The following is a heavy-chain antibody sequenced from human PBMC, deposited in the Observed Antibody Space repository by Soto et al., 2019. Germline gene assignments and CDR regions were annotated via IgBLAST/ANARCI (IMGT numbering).Heavy chain of an antibody. D-gene: IGHD5-18*01. CDR2: IKSKTDGGTT. CDR3: TTDSSGYSYGYRIHAFDI. V-gene: IGHV3-15*01. CDR1: GFTFSNAW. J-gene: IGHJ3*02. Sequence: PGGSLRLSCAGSGFTFSNAWMSWVRQAPGKGLEWVGRIKSKTDGGTTDYAAPVKGRFTISRDDSKNTLYLQMNSLKTEDTAVYYCTTDSSGYSYGYRIHAFDIWGQGTMATVSS.